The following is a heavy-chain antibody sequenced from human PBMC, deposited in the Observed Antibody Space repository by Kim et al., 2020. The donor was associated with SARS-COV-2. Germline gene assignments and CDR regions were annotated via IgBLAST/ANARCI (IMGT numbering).Heavy chain of an antibody. D-gene: IGHD6-13*01. Sequence: SGPTLVNPTQTLTLTCTFSGFSLSTSGVGVGWIRQPPGKALEWLALIYWDDDKRYSPSLKSRLTITKDTSKNQVVLTMTNMDPVDTATYYCAHKGRVPGYSSSWYKVGVGGFDYWGQGTLVTVSS. J-gene: IGHJ4*02. CDR3: AHKGRVPGYSSSWYKVGVGGFDY. CDR1: GFSLSTSGVG. CDR2: IYWDDDK. V-gene: IGHV2-5*02.